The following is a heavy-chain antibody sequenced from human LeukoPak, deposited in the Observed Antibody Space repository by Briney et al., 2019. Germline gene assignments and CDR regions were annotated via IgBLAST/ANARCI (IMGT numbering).Heavy chain of an antibody. CDR1: GYTFTGCY. CDR2: INPNSGGT. CDR3: ARGPYSSGWLPKYYFDY. J-gene: IGHJ4*02. Sequence: LVASVKVSCKASGYTFTGCYMHWVRQAPGQGLEWMGWINPNSGGTNYAQKFQGRVTMTRDTSISTAYMELSRLRSDDTAVYYCARGPYSSGWLPKYYFDYWGQGTLVTVSS. D-gene: IGHD6-19*01. V-gene: IGHV1-2*03.